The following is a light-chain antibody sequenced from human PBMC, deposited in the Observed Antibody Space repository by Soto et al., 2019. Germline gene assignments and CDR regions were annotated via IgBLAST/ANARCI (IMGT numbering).Light chain of an antibody. V-gene: IGLV2-14*01. Sequence: QSALTQPASVSGSPGQPITISCTGTSSDVGGYNFVSWYQQHPGKAPKLLIYDVRNRPSGVSNRFSGSKSGNTASLTISGLQAEDEADYYCSSYTRSSTDVFGTGTKLTVL. CDR1: SSDVGGYNF. J-gene: IGLJ1*01. CDR3: SSYTRSSTDV. CDR2: DVR.